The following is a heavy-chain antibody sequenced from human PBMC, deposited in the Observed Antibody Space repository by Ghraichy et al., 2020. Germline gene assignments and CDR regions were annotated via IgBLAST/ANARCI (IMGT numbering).Heavy chain of an antibody. J-gene: IGHJ4*02. V-gene: IGHV4-39*07. Sequence: SQTLSLTCSVSGGSIRSSIYFWGWIRQSPGKGLEWIGSMSYSGSTYYRPSLNSRVTISLDTSKSQFSLRLKSVTAADTAIYYCVRHFAGGVGNDFDWGQGTLVTVSS. D-gene: IGHD1-1*01. CDR2: MSYSGST. CDR1: GGSIRSSIYF. CDR3: VRHFAGGVGNDFD.